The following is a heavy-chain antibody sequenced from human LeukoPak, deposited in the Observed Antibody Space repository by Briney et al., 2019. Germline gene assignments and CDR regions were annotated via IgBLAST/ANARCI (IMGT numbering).Heavy chain of an antibody. D-gene: IGHD6-19*01. CDR3: ARGQGSGWYVDY. J-gene: IGHJ4*02. Sequence: PSETLSLTCAVYGGSFSGYYWSWIRQPPGKGLEWTGEINHSGSTNYNPSLKSRVTISVDTSKNQFSLKLSSVTAADTAVYYCARGQGSGWYVDYWGQGTLVTVSS. V-gene: IGHV4-34*01. CDR2: INHSGST. CDR1: GGSFSGYY.